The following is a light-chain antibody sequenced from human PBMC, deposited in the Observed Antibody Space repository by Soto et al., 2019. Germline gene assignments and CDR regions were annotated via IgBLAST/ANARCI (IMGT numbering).Light chain of an antibody. CDR2: EVS. V-gene: IGLV2-14*01. CDR1: SSDVGGHKY. CDR3: YSYTTSDTRV. Sequence: QSVLTQPASVSGSPGQSIAISCTGTSSDVGGHKYVSWYQQHPGKAPKLIIYEVSNRPSGVSDRFSGSKSGNTASLTISWLQAEDEADYYCYSYTTSDTRVLGTGTKVTVL. J-gene: IGLJ1*01.